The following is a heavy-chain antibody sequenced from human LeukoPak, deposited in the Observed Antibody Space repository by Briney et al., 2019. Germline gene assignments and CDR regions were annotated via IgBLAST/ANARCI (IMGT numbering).Heavy chain of an antibody. J-gene: IGHJ4*02. V-gene: IGHV3-11*04. CDR3: ANFWSGYSPFDY. CDR1: GFTFSDYY. CDR2: ISSSGSTM. D-gene: IGHD3-3*01. Sequence: GGSLRLSCAASGFTFSDYYMSWIRHALGKGLEWVSYISSSGSTMYYADSVKGRFTISRDNAKNSLYLQMNSLRADDTAVYYCANFWSGYSPFDYWGQGTLVTVSS.